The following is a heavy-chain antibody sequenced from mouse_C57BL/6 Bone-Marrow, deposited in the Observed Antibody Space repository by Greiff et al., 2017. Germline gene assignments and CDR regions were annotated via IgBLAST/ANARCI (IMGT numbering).Heavy chain of an antibody. D-gene: IGHD1-1*01. Sequence: VQLKQSGPELVKPGASVKIPCKASGFTFTDYNMDWVKQSHGKSLEWIGDINPNNGGTIYNQKFKGKATLTVDKSSSTAYMELRSLTSEDTAVYYCARFDYGSAYWGQGTLVTVSA. CDR3: ARFDYGSAY. CDR1: GFTFTDYN. V-gene: IGHV1-18*01. CDR2: INPNNGGT. J-gene: IGHJ3*01.